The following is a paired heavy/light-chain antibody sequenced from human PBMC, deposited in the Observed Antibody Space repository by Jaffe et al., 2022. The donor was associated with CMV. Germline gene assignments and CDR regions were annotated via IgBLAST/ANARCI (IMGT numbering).Light chain of an antibody. V-gene: IGLV1-44*01. CDR1: SSNIGSNT. J-gene: IGLJ3*02. Sequence: QSVLTQPPSASGTPGQRVTISCSGSSSNIGSNTVNWYQQLPGTAPKLLIYSNNQRPSGVPDRFSGSKSGTSASLAISGLQSEDEADYYCAAWDDSLNGSGVFGGGTKLTVL. CDR2: SNN. CDR3: AAWDDSLNGSGV.
Heavy chain of an antibody. Sequence: EVQLVESGGGLVQPGGSLRLSCAASGFTFSSYDMHWVRQATGKGLEWVSAIGTAGDTYYPGSVKGRFTISRENAKNSLYLQMNSLRAGDTAVYYCARALGYCSGGSCQDYYYYGMDVWGQGTTVTVSS. J-gene: IGHJ6*02. CDR3: ARALGYCSGGSCQDYYYYGMDV. V-gene: IGHV3-13*01. CDR2: IGTAGDT. D-gene: IGHD2-15*01. CDR1: GFTFSSYD.